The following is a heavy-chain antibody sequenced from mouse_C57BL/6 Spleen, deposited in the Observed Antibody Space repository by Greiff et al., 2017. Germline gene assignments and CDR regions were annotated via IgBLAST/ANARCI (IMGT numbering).Heavy chain of an antibody. D-gene: IGHD4-1*01. V-gene: IGHV1-54*01. Sequence: VLLVESGAELVRSGTSVKVSCKASGYAFTNSLIEWVKQRPGQGLEWIGVINPGSGGTNYNEKFKGKATLTADKSSSTAYMQLRSLTSEDSAVYFCARWTGTDWYFDVWSTGTTDTVSS. CDR1: GYAFTNSL. CDR3: ARWTGTDWYFDV. J-gene: IGHJ1*03. CDR2: INPGSGGT.